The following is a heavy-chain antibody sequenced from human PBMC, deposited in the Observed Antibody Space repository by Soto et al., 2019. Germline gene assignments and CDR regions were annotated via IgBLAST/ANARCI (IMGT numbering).Heavy chain of an antibody. V-gene: IGHV4-34*01. D-gene: IGHD2-2*01. Sequence: QVQLQQWGAGLLKPSETLSLTCAVYGGSFSGYYWSWIRQPPGKGLEWIGEINHSGSTNYNPSLKSRVTISVDTSKNQFSLTLSSVTAADTAVYYCARVRCSSTSCYYFDYWGQGTLVTVSS. CDR3: ARVRCSSTSCYYFDY. CDR1: GGSFSGYY. CDR2: INHSGST. J-gene: IGHJ4*02.